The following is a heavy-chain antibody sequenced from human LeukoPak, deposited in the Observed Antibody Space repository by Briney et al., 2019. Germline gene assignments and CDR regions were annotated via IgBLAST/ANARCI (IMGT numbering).Heavy chain of an antibody. J-gene: IGHJ5*02. CDR3: ARGGYYGSGNDFRFDP. CDR2: INHSGST. D-gene: IGHD3-10*01. V-gene: IGHV4-34*01. Sequence: SEILSLTCAVYGGSFSGYYWSWIRQPPGKGLEWIGEINHSGSTNYNPSLKSRVTISVDTSKNQFSLKLSSVTAADTAVYYCARGGYYGSGNDFRFDPWGQGTLVTVSS. CDR1: GGSFSGYY.